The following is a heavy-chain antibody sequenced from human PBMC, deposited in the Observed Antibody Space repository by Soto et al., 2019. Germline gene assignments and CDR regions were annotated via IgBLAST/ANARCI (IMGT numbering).Heavy chain of an antibody. CDR3: AKDGDY. V-gene: IGHV3-30*18. J-gene: IGHJ4*02. Sequence: QVQLVESGGGVVQPGRSLRLSCAASGFTFSSYGMHCVRQAPGKGLEWVAVISYDGSNKYYADSVKGRFTISRDNSKNTLYLQMNSLRDEDTAVYYCAKDGDYWGQGTLVTVFS. CDR1: GFTFSSYG. CDR2: ISYDGSNK.